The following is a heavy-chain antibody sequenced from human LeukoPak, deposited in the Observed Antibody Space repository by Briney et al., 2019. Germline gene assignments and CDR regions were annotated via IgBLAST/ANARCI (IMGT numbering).Heavy chain of an antibody. CDR2: ISAYNGNT. CDR3: ARHEDSPGQWLHQYYFDY. D-gene: IGHD3-22*01. Sequence: GASVKVSCKASGYTFTSYGISWVRQAPGQGLEWMGWISAYNGNTNYAQKLQGRVTMTTDTSTSTAYMELRSLRSDDTAVYYCARHEDSPGQWLHQYYFDYWGQGTLVTVSS. V-gene: IGHV1-18*01. J-gene: IGHJ4*02. CDR1: GYTFTSYG.